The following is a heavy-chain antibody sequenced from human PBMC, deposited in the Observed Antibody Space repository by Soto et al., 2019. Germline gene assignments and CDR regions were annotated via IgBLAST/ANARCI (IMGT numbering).Heavy chain of an antibody. Sequence: QVQLQQWGAGLLKPSETLSLTCAVYGGSFSGYYWTWIRQPPGKGLEWIGEITHDGNINYKPSLKSRVTISVDTSKNQFSLRLSFVTAADTAVYFCARGQDRSKGGDSWGQGTLVNVSS. CDR3: ARGQDRSKGGDS. CDR2: ITHDGNI. J-gene: IGHJ4*02. V-gene: IGHV4-34*01. CDR1: GGSFSGYY. D-gene: IGHD3-22*01.